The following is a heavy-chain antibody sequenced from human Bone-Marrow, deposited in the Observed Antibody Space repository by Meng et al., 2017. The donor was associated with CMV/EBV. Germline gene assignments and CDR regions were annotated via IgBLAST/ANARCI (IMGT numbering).Heavy chain of an antibody. J-gene: IGHJ6*02. CDR1: GFSLSTSGMC. CDR3: ARLQLLGYYYYGMDV. Sequence: SGPTLVKPTQPLTLTCTFSGFSLSTSGMCVSWVRQPPGKALEWLALIDWDDDKYYSTSLKTRLTISKDTSKNQVVLTMTNMDPVDTATYYCARLQLLGYYYYGMDVWGQGTTVTVSS. CDR2: IDWDDDK. D-gene: IGHD6-6*01. V-gene: IGHV2-70*20.